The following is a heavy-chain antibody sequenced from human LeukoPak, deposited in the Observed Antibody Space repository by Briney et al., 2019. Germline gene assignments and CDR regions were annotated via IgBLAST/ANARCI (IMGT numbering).Heavy chain of an antibody. D-gene: IGHD2-2*02. CDR1: GGSISSGGYY. J-gene: IGHJ1*01. CDR3: ARETDCSSTSCYTSGGFQH. V-gene: IGHV4-30-2*01. CDR2: IYHSGST. Sequence: SETLSLTCTVSGGSISSGGYYWSWIRQPPGKGLEWIGYIYHSGSTYYNPSLKSRVTISVDRSKNQFSLKLSSVTAADTAVYYCARETDCSSTSCYTSGGFQHWGQGTLVTVSS.